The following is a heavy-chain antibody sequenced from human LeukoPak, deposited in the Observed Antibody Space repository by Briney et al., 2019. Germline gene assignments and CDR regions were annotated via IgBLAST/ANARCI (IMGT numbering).Heavy chain of an antibody. CDR2: VSYDGEKK. D-gene: IGHD6-19*01. Sequence: GGSLRLSCAASGFTFSSHAMHWVRQAPGKGLEWVAIVSYDGEKKFYADSVKGRFTISRDNSKNTLYLQMNSLRAEDTAVYYCARDSPIAVAGIDYWGQGTLVTVSS. J-gene: IGHJ4*02. CDR3: ARDSPIAVAGIDY. V-gene: IGHV3-30*04. CDR1: GFTFSSHA.